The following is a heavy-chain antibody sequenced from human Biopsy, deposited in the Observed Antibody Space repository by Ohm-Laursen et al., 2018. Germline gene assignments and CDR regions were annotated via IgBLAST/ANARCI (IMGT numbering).Heavy chain of an antibody. D-gene: IGHD3-9*01. V-gene: IGHV1-69*06. J-gene: IGHJ1*01. CDR1: GGTFNNYG. Sequence: ASVKVSCNAPGGTFNNYGVNWVRQAPGQGLEWLGGNIPILGTGNYAQKFQDRVTVAADTSTSTATMELRSLRSDDTAVYYCATKLTGYFHHWGQGTLVIVSS. CDR2: NIPILGTG. CDR3: ATKLTGYFHH.